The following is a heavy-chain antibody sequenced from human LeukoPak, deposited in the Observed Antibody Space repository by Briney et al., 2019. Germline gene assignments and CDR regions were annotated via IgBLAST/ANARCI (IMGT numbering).Heavy chain of an antibody. Sequence: ASLTVSCTASGYTFTEYGISWLRQAPGQGLEWMGWISVNSGNTDYAQKLQGRLTMTIDTSTSTAYVELRSLRSDDTAVYYCTRGGIAMAGTCAFDIWGQGTMVTVSS. V-gene: IGHV1-18*01. CDR1: GYTFTEYG. J-gene: IGHJ3*02. CDR2: ISVNSGNT. D-gene: IGHD6-19*01. CDR3: TRGGIAMAGTCAFDI.